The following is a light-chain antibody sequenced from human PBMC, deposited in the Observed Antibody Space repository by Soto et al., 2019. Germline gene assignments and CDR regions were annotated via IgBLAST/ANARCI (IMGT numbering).Light chain of an antibody. CDR3: QQYNNWPPWT. J-gene: IGKJ1*01. Sequence: EIVMTQSPATLPVSPGERATLSCRASQSVSSTLACYQQKPCQAPRLLIYGASTRATGIPARFSGSGSGTEFTLTISSLQSEDFAVYYCQQYNNWPPWTFGQGTKVQIK. CDR2: GAS. CDR1: QSVSST. V-gene: IGKV3-15*01.